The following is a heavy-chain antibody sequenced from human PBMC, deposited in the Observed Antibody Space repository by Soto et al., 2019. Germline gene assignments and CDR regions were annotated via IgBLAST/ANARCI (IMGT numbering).Heavy chain of an antibody. D-gene: IGHD7-27*01. V-gene: IGHV1-2*04. CDR1: GYTFTGYY. Sequence: QVQLVQSGAEVKKPGASVKVSCKASGYTFTGYYMHWVRQAPGQGLEWMGWINPNSGGTNYAQKFKGWVTMTRDTSISTAYMELSRLRANDTAVYYCASQRLGYYYMDVWGKGTTVTVSS. J-gene: IGHJ6*03. CDR2: INPNSGGT. CDR3: ASQRLGYYYMDV.